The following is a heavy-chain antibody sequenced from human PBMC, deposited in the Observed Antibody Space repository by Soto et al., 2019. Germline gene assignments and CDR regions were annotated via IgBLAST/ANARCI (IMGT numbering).Heavy chain of an antibody. V-gene: IGHV1-46*01. Sequence: GASVKVSCKASGYTFTSYYMHWARQAPGQGLEWMGIINPSGGSTSYAQKFQGRVTMTRDTSTSTVYMELSSLRSEDTAVYYCARDRTYYYDSSGLTNWFDPWGQGTLVTVSS. CDR1: GYTFTSYY. J-gene: IGHJ5*02. D-gene: IGHD3-22*01. CDR2: INPSGGST. CDR3: ARDRTYYYDSSGLTNWFDP.